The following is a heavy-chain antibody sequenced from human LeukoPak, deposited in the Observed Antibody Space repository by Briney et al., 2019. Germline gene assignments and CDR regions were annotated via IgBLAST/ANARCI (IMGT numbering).Heavy chain of an antibody. Sequence: GGSLRLSCAVSGFTFSGYVMSWVRQAPGKGLEWVSAISGSGGSTYYADSMKGRFTISRDNSKNTLYLQMNSLRAEDTAVYYCAKNPRYYYGSGSYGYYYYMDVWGKGTTVTISS. V-gene: IGHV3-23*01. CDR2: ISGSGGST. J-gene: IGHJ6*03. CDR3: AKNPRYYYGSGSYGYYYYMDV. CDR1: GFTFSGYV. D-gene: IGHD3-10*01.